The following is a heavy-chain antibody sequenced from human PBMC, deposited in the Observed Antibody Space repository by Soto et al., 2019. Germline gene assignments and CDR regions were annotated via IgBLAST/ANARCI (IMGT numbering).Heavy chain of an antibody. CDR1: GYIFVNYG. V-gene: IGHV1-18*01. CDR3: AMVDKYGTPIPPDV. D-gene: IGHD2-21*01. J-gene: IGHJ6*02. CDR2: ISPYTGNT. Sequence: QVQLVQSGDEVKKPGASVKVSCKASGYIFVNYGIAWVRQAPGQGLEWMGWISPYTGNTHSARKVQGRLTMTTDTPTGTAYMDLGSLTSDDTAGYYCAMVDKYGTPIPPDVWGQGTTVTVYS.